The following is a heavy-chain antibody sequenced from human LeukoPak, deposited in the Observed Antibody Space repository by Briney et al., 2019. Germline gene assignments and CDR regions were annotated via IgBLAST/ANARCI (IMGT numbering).Heavy chain of an antibody. CDR2: INHRGSN. D-gene: IGHD2/OR15-2a*01. CDR3: ARGLSMDV. V-gene: IGHV4-34*01. Sequence: SETLSLTCAVYGGSFSGYYWNWIRQPPGKGLEWIGEINHRGSNNYNPSLKSRVTISVDTSKNQFSLNLSSVTAADTAVYYCARGLSMDVWGQGTTVTVSS. J-gene: IGHJ6*02. CDR1: GGSFSGYY.